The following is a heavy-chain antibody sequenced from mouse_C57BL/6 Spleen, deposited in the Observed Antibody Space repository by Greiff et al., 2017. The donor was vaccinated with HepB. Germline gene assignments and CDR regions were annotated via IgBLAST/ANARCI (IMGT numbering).Heavy chain of an antibody. CDR1: GYTFTSYW. D-gene: IGHD1-1*01. CDR3: ARSGNYYGSSPLFAY. CDR2: IYPGSGST. Sequence: VQLQQPGAELVKPGASVKMSCKASGYTFTSYWITWVKQRPGQGLEWIGDIYPGSGSTNYNEKFKSKATLTVDTSSSTAYMQLSSLTSEDSAVYYCARSGNYYGSSPLFAYWGQGTLVTVSA. V-gene: IGHV1-55*01. J-gene: IGHJ3*01.